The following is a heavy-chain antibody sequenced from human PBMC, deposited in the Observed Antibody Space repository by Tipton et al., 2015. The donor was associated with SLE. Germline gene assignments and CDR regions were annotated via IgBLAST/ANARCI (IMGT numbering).Heavy chain of an antibody. Sequence: TLSLTCTVSDGSISSSSYYWGWIRQPPGKGLEWIGEINHSGSTNYNPSLKSRVTISVDTSKNQFSLKLSSVTAADTAVYYCARVGATSAFDIWGQGTMVTVSS. CDR2: INHSGST. V-gene: IGHV4-39*07. CDR1: DGSISSSSYY. D-gene: IGHD1-26*01. J-gene: IGHJ3*02. CDR3: ARVGATSAFDI.